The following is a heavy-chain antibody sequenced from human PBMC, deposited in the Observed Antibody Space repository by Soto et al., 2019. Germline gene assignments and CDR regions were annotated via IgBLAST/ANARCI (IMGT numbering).Heavy chain of an antibody. D-gene: IGHD2-2*01. CDR3: AGETRGGACDMDV. V-gene: IGHV3-33*01. J-gene: IGHJ6*02. CDR1: RLTFITYD. CDR2: IWSDASRE. Sequence: QVQLVESGGGVVQPGTSLRLSCVASRLTFITYDMHWVRQAPGKGLEWVALIWSDASREFYADSVKGRFSITRDNSKYTLFLQMNGLRVEDKAVYYCAGETRGGACDMDVWGQGTPVTVSS.